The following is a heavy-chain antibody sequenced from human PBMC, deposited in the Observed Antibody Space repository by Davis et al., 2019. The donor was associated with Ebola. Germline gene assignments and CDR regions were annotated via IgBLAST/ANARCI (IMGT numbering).Heavy chain of an antibody. Sequence: PGGSLRLSCEASGFAFSRDWMNWVRQAPGKGLEWVANIKQDGSDKYYVDSVKGRFTISRDNAKNSLYLQMNSLRVEDTAVYYCATAGEVSGWGEFVDYWGQGVLVTVSS. CDR1: GFAFSRDW. D-gene: IGHD6-19*01. CDR2: IKQDGSDK. V-gene: IGHV3-7*01. CDR3: ATAGEVSGWGEFVDY. J-gene: IGHJ4*02.